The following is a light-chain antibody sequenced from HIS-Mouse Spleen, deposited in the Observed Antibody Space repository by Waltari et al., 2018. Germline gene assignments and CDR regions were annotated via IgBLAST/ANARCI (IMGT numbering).Light chain of an antibody. J-gene: IGKJ3*01. Sequence: EIVLTQSPATLSLSPGERATLSCRASQSVSSYLAWYQQKPGQAPRLLIYEASNRATGIPARFSGSGSGTDFTLTISSLEPEDFAVYYCQQRSNWIFTFGPGTKVDIK. CDR3: QQRSNWIFT. CDR2: EAS. V-gene: IGKV3-11*01. CDR1: QSVSSY.